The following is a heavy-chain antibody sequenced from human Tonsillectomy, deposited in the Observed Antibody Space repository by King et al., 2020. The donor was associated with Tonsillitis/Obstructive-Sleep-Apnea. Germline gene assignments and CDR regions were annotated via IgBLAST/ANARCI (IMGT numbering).Heavy chain of an antibody. CDR1: GYTFTSYY. D-gene: IGHD3-22*01. J-gene: IGHJ3*02. CDR2: INPSGGST. V-gene: IGHV1-46*01. Sequence: QLMQSGAEVKKPGASVKVSCKASGYTFTSYYMHWVRQAPGQGLEWMGIINPSGGSTSYAQKFQGRVTMTRDTSTNTVYMELSSLRSEDTAVYYCARDLYYYDSSGYYYSPCFDIWGQGTMVTVSS. CDR3: ARDLYYYDSSGYYYSPCFDI.